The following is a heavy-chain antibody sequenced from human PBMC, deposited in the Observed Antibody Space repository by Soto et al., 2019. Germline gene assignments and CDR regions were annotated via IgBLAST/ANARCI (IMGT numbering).Heavy chain of an antibody. V-gene: IGHV4-30-4*01. CDR2: IYYSRST. Sequence: SETLSLTCTVSGGSISSGDYYWSWIRQPPGKGLEWIGYIYYSRSTYYNPSLKSRVTISVDTSKNQFSLKLSSVTAADTAVYYCARVANYYDSSGYYYGDAFDIWGQGTMVT. D-gene: IGHD3-22*01. J-gene: IGHJ3*02. CDR1: GGSISSGDYY. CDR3: ARVANYYDSSGYYYGDAFDI.